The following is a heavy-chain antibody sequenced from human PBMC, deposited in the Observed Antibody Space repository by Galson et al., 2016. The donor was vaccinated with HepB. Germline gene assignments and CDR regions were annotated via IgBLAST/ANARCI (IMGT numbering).Heavy chain of an antibody. CDR3: AKVTSDYWSGYKP. D-gene: IGHD3-3*01. J-gene: IGHJ4*02. Sequence: SETLSLTCTVSGASISTSNWWTWVRQPPGKGLEWIGEIKHTGGTNYNPSLKSRLTMSIDTSKNQFSLTLTSVTAADTAVYYCAKVTSDYWSGYKPWGQGTLVTVSP. CDR2: IKHTGGT. CDR1: GASISTSNW. V-gene: IGHV4-4*02.